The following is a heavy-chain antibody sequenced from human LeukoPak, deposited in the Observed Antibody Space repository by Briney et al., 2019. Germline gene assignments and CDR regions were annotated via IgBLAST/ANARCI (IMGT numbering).Heavy chain of an antibody. Sequence: GGSLRLSCAASGFTFSSYSMNWVRQAPGKGLEWVSSISSSSSYIYYADSVKGRFTISRDNAKNSLYLQMNSLGAEDTAVYYCARDGMTAAEFDYWGQGTLVTVSS. CDR1: GFTFSSYS. CDR3: ARDGMTAAEFDY. D-gene: IGHD1-26*01. V-gene: IGHV3-21*01. J-gene: IGHJ4*02. CDR2: ISSSSSYI.